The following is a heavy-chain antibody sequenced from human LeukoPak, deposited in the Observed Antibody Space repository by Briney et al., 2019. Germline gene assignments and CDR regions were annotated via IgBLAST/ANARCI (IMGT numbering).Heavy chain of an antibody. J-gene: IGHJ4*02. CDR2: IYYSGST. CDR1: GGSISSSSYY. Sequence: PSETLSLTCTVSGGSISSSSYYWGWIRQPPGKGLEWIGSIYYSGSTYYNPSLKSRVTISVDTSKNQFSLKLSSVTAADTAVYYCASTKTPGETTFPGFDYWGQGTLVTVSS. CDR3: ASTKTPGETTFPGFDY. V-gene: IGHV4-39*01. D-gene: IGHD2/OR15-2a*01.